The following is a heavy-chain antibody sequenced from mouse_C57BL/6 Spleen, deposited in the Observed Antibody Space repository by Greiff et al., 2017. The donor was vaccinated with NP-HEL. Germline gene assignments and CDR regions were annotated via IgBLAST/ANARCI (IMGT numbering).Heavy chain of an antibody. CDR3: ARERLTGTYYFDY. V-gene: IGHV5-4*01. D-gene: IGHD4-1*01. CDR1: GFTFSSYA. CDR2: ISDGGSYT. Sequence: EVKVVESGGGLVKPGGSLKLSCAASGFTFSSYAMSWVRQTPEKRLEWVATISDGGSYTYYPDNVKGRFTISRDNAKNNLYLQMSHLKSEDTAMYYCARERLTGTYYFDYWGQGTTLTVSS. J-gene: IGHJ2*01.